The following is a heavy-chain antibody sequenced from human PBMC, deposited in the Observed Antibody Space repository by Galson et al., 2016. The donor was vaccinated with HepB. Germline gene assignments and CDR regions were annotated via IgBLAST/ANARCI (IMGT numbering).Heavy chain of an antibody. D-gene: IGHD1-26*01. CDR2: INPSGGST. Sequence: SVKVSCKASGFTFTSYYMHWVRQAPGQGLEWMGIINPSGGSTSYAQKFQGRVTMTRDTSTSTVYIDLSSLRSEDTAVYYCTRGDVGATTKNVDYWGQGTLVTVSS. V-gene: IGHV1-46*01. CDR3: TRGDVGATTKNVDY. CDR1: GFTFTSYY. J-gene: IGHJ4*02.